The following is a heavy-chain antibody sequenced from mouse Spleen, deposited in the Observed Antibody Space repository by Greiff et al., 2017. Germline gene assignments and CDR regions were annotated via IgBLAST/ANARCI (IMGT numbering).Heavy chain of an antibody. D-gene: IGHD2-2*01. CDR1: GFTFSSYA. Sequence: DVKLVESGGGLVKPGGSLKLSCAASGFTFSSYAMSWVRQTPEKRLEWVATVSDGGSYTYYPDNVKGRFTISRDNAKNNLYLQMSHLKSEDTAMYYCARDRGGLRAPLGLFDVWGTGTTVTVSS. CDR3: ARDRGGLRAPLGLFDV. J-gene: IGHJ1*03. V-gene: IGHV5-4*01. CDR2: VSDGGSYT.